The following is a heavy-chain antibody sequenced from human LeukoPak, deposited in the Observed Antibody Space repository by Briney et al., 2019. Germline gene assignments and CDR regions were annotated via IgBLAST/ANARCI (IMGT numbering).Heavy chain of an antibody. J-gene: IGHJ4*02. CDR3: ARAGSTVIHY. CDR2: IYDTGTT. CDR1: GGSLSSNY. V-gene: IGHV4-59*01. Sequence: SETLSLTCTVSGGSLSSNYWSWIRQPPGKGLEWIGNIYDTGTTNYNPSLKSRVTISVDTSKNQVSLKLSSVTAADTALYYCARAGSTVIHYWGQGTLVTVSS. D-gene: IGHD4-17*01.